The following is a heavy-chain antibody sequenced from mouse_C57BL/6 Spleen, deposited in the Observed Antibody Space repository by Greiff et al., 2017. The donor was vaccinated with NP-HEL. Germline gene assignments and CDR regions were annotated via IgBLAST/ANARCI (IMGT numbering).Heavy chain of an antibody. D-gene: IGHD1-1*01. CDR3: ARGGGSSPFAY. CDR2: INPNNGGT. Sequence: EVQLQQSGPELVKPGASVKISCKASGYTFTDYYMNWVKQSHGKSLEWIGDINPNNGGTSYNQKFKGKATLTVDKSSSTAYMELRSLTSEDSAVYYCARGGGSSPFAYWGQGTLVTVSA. V-gene: IGHV1-26*01. CDR1: GYTFTDYY. J-gene: IGHJ3*01.